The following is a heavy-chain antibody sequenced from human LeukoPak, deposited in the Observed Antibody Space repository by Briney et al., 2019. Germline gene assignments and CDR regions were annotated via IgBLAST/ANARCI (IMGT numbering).Heavy chain of an antibody. V-gene: IGHV1-69*13. Sequence: SVKVSCKASGGTFSSYAISWVRQAPGQGLEWMGGIIPIFGTANYAQKFQGRVTITADESTSTAYMELSSLRSEDTAVYYCARGGIAVAGSFDYWGQGTLVTVSS. D-gene: IGHD6-19*01. CDR3: ARGGIAVAGSFDY. J-gene: IGHJ4*02. CDR1: GGTFSSYA. CDR2: IIPIFGTA.